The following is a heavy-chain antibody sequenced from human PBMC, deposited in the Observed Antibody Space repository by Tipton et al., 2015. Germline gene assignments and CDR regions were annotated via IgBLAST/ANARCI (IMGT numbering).Heavy chain of an antibody. D-gene: IGHD3-9*01. V-gene: IGHV4-59*08. J-gene: IGHJ4*02. Sequence: TLSLTCSVSGGSIDSYYWSWIRQPPGKGLDWIGYIYYSGSPNYNPSLKSRVSISVDTSKSQFSLRVRSVTAADTAVYYCACQDYDSLTRDYQTVDYWGQGTLVTVSS. CDR1: GGSIDSYY. CDR2: IYYSGSP. CDR3: ACQDYDSLTRDYQTVDY.